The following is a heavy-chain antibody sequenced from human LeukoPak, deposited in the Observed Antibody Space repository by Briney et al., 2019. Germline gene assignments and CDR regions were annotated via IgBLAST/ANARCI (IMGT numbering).Heavy chain of an antibody. D-gene: IGHD5-24*01. J-gene: IGHJ4*02. Sequence: PGGSLRLSCAASGFTFSSYEMNWVRQAPGKGLEWVSYISSSGSTIYYADSVKGRFTISGDNAKNSLYLQMNSLRAEDTAVYYCARDTEVATIGYWGQGTLVTVSS. V-gene: IGHV3-48*03. CDR2: ISSSGSTI. CDR1: GFTFSSYE. CDR3: ARDTEVATIGY.